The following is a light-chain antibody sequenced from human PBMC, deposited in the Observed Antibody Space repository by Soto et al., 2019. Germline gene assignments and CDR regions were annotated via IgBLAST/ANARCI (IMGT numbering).Light chain of an antibody. Sequence: QSVLTQPASVSGSPGQSITISCTGTSSDVGGYNYVSWYQQHPGKAPKLMIYEVSNRPSGVSNRFSGSKSGNTASLTISGLQAEDEADSSRTSYKTASTYVFGTRTKVTVL. J-gene: IGLJ1*01. CDR2: EVS. V-gene: IGLV2-14*01. CDR1: SSDVGGYNY. CDR3: TSYKTASTYV.